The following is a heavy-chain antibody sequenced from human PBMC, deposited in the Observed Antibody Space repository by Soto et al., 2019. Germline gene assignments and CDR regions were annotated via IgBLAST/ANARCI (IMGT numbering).Heavy chain of an antibody. J-gene: IGHJ3*02. CDR3: TRIPPNGYCSSSSCSAFDI. V-gene: IGHV3-49*03. Sequence: LRLSCSASGFTFGDYALSWFRQAPGKGLEWVGFITSKRYGGTTESAESVKGRFSISRDDSKSIAYLQMNSLKTEDTAVYYCTRIPPNGYCSSSSCSAFDIWGQGTMVTVSS. D-gene: IGHD2-2*01. CDR2: ITSKRYGGTT. CDR1: GFTFGDYA.